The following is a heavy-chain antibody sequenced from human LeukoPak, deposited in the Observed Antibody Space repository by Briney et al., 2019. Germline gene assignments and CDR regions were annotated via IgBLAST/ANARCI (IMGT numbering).Heavy chain of an antibody. Sequence: GASVKVSCKVSGYTLTELSMHWVRQAPGKGLEWMGGFDPEDGETIYAQKFQGRVTMTEDTSTDTAYMELSSLRSEDTAVYYCAAPRTYGSGSFDYDAFDTWGQGQWSPSLQ. CDR3: AAPRTYGSGSFDYDAFDT. CDR1: GYTLTELS. J-gene: IGHJ3*02. V-gene: IGHV1-24*01. D-gene: IGHD3-10*01. CDR2: FDPEDGET.